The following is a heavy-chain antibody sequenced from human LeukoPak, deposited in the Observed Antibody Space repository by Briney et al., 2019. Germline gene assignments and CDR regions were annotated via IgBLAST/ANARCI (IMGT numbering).Heavy chain of an antibody. Sequence: ASVTLSCKASGYTFTSYDINWVRQATGQGLEWMGWMNPNSGNTGYAQKFHGRVTMTRNNSISKAYMPLSSLISEDTDVYCCGRAGAIHYYYYSGMDVCGRGATVTVSS. D-gene: IGHD4/OR15-4a*01. CDR1: GYTFTSYD. J-gene: IGHJ6*02. V-gene: IGHV1-8*01. CDR2: MNPNSGNT. CDR3: GRAGAIHYYYYSGMDV.